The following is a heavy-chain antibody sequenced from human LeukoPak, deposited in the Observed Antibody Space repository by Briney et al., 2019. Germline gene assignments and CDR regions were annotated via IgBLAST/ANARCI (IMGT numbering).Heavy chain of an antibody. J-gene: IGHJ5*02. D-gene: IGHD4-11*01. V-gene: IGHV1-69*02. Sequence: ASVKVSCKASGGTFSSYTISWVRQAPGQGLEWMGRIIPILGIANYAQKFQGRVTITADKSTSTAYMELSSLRSEDTAVYYCARGPDYSNYLNWFEPWGQGTLVTVSS. CDR1: GGTFSSYT. CDR2: IIPILGIA. CDR3: ARGPDYSNYLNWFEP.